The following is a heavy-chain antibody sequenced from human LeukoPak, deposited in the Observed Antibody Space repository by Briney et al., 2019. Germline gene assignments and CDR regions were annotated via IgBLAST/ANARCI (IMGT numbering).Heavy chain of an antibody. J-gene: IGHJ5*02. Sequence: SETLSLTCNVSGGSISNDGYYWSWIRQHPGKGLEWLGYIYHSGSTYYNPSLKSRVALSVDMSKSQFSLRLSSVTAADTAVYYCARGLTGDQFFDPWGQGTLVTVSS. CDR1: GGSISNDGYY. CDR3: ARGLTGDQFFDP. CDR2: IYHSGST. V-gene: IGHV4-31*03. D-gene: IGHD7-27*01.